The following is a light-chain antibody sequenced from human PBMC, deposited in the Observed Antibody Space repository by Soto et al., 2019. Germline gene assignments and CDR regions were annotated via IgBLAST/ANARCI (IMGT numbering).Light chain of an antibody. J-gene: IGLJ2*01. CDR2: DTS. V-gene: IGLV7-46*01. Sequence: QAVVTQEPSPSVSPGGTVTITCGSSTAAVTSGHYTYWFQQKPGQAPRPLIYDTSNRPSWAPARFSGSHFGGKAALAISGAQSEDEAEYYCLASYGGVQLVVFGGGTQLTVL. CDR1: TAAVTSGHY. CDR3: LASYGGVQLVV.